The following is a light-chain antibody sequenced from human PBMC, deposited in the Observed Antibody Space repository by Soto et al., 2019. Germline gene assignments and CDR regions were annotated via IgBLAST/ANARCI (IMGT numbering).Light chain of an antibody. V-gene: IGKV1-9*01. CDR1: QGISSY. CDR3: QQLNSYPFLT. J-gene: IGKJ4*01. Sequence: DIQLTQSPSFLSASVGDRVTITCRASQGISSYLAWYQQKPGKAPKLLIYAASTLRSGVPSRFSGSGSGTEFTPTISSLQPEDFATYYCQQLNSYPFLTFGGGTKVEIK. CDR2: AAS.